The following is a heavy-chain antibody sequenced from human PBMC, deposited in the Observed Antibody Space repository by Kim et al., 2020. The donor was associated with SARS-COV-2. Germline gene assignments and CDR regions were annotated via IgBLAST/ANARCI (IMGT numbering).Heavy chain of an antibody. V-gene: IGHV4-59*01. Sequence: LKSRVTISVDTSKNQFSLKLSSVTAADTAVYYCARARGPDFWGGYNWFDPWGQGTLVTVSS. D-gene: IGHD3-3*01. CDR3: ARARGPDFWGGYNWFDP. J-gene: IGHJ5*02.